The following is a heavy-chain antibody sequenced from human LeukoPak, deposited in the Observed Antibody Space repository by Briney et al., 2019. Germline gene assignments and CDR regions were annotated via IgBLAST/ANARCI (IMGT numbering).Heavy chain of an antibody. CDR2: IKQDGSEK. J-gene: IGHJ4*02. D-gene: IGHD1-26*01. CDR1: GFTFSGYW. V-gene: IGHV3-7*01. CDR3: ARTSGSYQRLFDY. Sequence: PGGSLRLSCAASGFTFSGYWMSWVRQAPGKGLEWVANIKQDGSEKYYVDSVKGRFTISRDNAKNSLYLQMNSLRAEDTAVYYCARTSGSYQRLFDYWGQGTLVTVSS.